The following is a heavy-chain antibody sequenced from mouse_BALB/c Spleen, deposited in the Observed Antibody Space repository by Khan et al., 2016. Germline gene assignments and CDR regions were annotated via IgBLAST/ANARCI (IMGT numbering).Heavy chain of an antibody. V-gene: IGHV7-3*02. CDR2: IRHKANGYTT. Sequence: EVELVESGGGLVQPGGSLRLSCATSGLTFTDYYMSWVRQPPGKALEWLGFIRHKANGYTTEYSASVKGRFTISSDNYQSILYLQMNTLRADDIATYYCARDPGTCTDYWGQGTTLTVSS. J-gene: IGHJ2*01. CDR1: GLTFTDYY. D-gene: IGHD2-14*01. CDR3: ARDPGTCTDY.